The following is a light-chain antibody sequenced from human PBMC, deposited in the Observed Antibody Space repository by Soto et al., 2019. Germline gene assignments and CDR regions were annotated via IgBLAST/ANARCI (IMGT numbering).Light chain of an antibody. V-gene: IGKV1-39*01. CDR2: AAS. CDR3: QQRSSTPLT. CDR1: QSINNY. J-gene: IGKJ4*01. Sequence: DIQMTQSPSSLSASVGDRVTITCRASQSINNYLSWYQHTLGKAPKLLIYAASTVQSGVPSRFHGSGYGTDFTLTISSLHPEDFATYYCQQRSSTPLTFGGGTKVELK.